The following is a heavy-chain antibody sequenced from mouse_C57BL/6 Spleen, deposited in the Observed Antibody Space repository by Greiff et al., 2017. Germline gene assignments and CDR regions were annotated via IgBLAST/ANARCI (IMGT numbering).Heavy chain of an antibody. V-gene: IGHV3-6*01. J-gene: IGHJ1*03. CDR3: ASPGGSWYFDV. CDR2: ISYDGSN. CDR1: GYSITSGYY. Sequence: EVKLMESGLGLVKPSQSLSLTCSVTGYSITSGYYWNWIRQFPGNKLEWMGYISYDGSNNSNPSLKNRISITRDPSKNQFFLKLNSVTTEDTATYYCASPGGSWYFDVWGTGTTVTVSS.